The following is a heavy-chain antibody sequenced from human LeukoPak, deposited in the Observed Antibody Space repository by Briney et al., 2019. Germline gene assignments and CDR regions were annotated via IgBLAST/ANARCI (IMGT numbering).Heavy chain of an antibody. Sequence: PGGSLRLSRAASGFTFSSYSMNWVRQAPGKGLEWVSYISSSSSTIYYADSVKGRFTISRDNAKNSLYLQMNSLRAEDTAVYYCARGGLNWNLAYWGQGTLVTVSS. CDR1: GFTFSSYS. J-gene: IGHJ4*02. V-gene: IGHV3-48*01. CDR3: ARGGLNWNLAY. D-gene: IGHD1-1*01. CDR2: ISSSSSTI.